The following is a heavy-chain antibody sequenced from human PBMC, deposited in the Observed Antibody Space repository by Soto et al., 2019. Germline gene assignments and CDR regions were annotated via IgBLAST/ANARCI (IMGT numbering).Heavy chain of an antibody. D-gene: IGHD6-13*01. Sequence: QVQLVQSGAEVRKSGSSVKVSCKAAGGTFSDYALSGVRQAPGQGLEWMGGIIPMFATTNYAQKFQGRVTITADDSATTAHMELSSLKSEDTAVYYCARGRGIGFSSTWNIYWYYNMDVWGQGTTVTVSS. CDR2: IIPMFATT. CDR1: GGTFSDYA. J-gene: IGHJ6*02. CDR3: ARGRGIGFSSTWNIYWYYNMDV. V-gene: IGHV1-69*01.